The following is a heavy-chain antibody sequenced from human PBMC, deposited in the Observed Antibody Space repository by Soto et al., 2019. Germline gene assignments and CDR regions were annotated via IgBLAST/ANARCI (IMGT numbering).Heavy chain of an antibody. V-gene: IGHV3-15*01. CDR3: TTGSSCSSTSCYRAGRGYYYGMDV. D-gene: IGHD2-2*01. CDR1: GFTFSNAW. J-gene: IGHJ6*02. Sequence: AGGSLRLSCAASGFTFSNAWMSWVRQAPGKGLEWVGRIKSKTDGGTTDYAAPVKGRFTISRDDSKNTLYLQMNSLKTEDTAVYYCTTGSSCSSTSCYRAGRGYYYGMDVWGQGTTVTVSS. CDR2: IKSKTDGGTT.